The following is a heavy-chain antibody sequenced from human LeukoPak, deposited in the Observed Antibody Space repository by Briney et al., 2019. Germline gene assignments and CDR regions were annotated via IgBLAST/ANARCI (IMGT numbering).Heavy chain of an antibody. J-gene: IGHJ4*02. D-gene: IGHD4-17*01. CDR3: AKDGGYGDYEFDY. CDR2: ISGSGGST. V-gene: IGHV3-23*01. CDR1: GFTFSSYS. Sequence: GGSLRLSCAASGFTFSSYSMNWVRQAPGKGLEWVSAISGSGGSTYYADSVKGRFTISRDNSKNTLYLQMNSLRAEDTAVYYCAKDGGYGDYEFDYWGQGTLVTVSS.